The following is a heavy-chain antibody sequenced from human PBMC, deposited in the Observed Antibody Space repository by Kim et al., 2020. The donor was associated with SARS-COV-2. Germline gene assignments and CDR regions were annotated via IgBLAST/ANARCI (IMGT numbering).Heavy chain of an antibody. J-gene: IGHJ3*02. CDR2: IYYSGST. D-gene: IGHD3-22*01. CDR1: GGSISSGGYY. CDR3: ARAPMIVVVIDAFDI. Sequence: SETLSLTCTVSGGSISSGGYYWSWIRQHPGKGLEWIGYIYYSGSTYYNPSLKSRVAISVDTSKNQFSLKLSSVTAADTAVYYCARAPMIVVVIDAFDIWGQGTMVTVSS. V-gene: IGHV4-31*03.